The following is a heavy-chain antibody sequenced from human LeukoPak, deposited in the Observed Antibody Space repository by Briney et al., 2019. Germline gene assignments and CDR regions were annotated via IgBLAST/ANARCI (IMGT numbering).Heavy chain of an antibody. J-gene: IGHJ3*02. CDR3: ARDSDPAVDIVAMFWGDAFDI. CDR2: ISSSSSTI. D-gene: IGHD5-12*01. V-gene: IGHV3-48*01. Sequence: PGGSLRLSCAASGFSFSSYSMNWARQSPGKGLEWDSYISSSSSTISYADSVKGRFTISRDNSKNTLYLQMGSLRAEDMAVYYCARDSDPAVDIVAMFWGDAFDIWGQGTMVTVSS. CDR1: GFSFSSYS.